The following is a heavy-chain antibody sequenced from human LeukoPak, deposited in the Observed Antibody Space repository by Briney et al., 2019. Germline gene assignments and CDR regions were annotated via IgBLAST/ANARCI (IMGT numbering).Heavy chain of an antibody. CDR2: IYYSGST. D-gene: IGHD1-26*01. V-gene: IGHV4-39*07. CDR3: ARVTRWELTRLDY. CDR1: GGSISSSSYY. Sequence: SETLSLTCTVSGGSISSSSYYWGWIRQPTGKGLEWIGSIYYSGSTYYNPSLKSRVTISVDTSKNQFSLKLSSVTAADTAVYYCARVTRWELTRLDYWGQGTLVTVSS. J-gene: IGHJ4*02.